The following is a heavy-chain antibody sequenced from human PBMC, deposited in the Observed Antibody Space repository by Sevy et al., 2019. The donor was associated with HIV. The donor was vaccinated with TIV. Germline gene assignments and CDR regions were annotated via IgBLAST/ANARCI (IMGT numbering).Heavy chain of an antibody. CDR3: ARDPTIYASGWYYFDY. J-gene: IGHJ4*02. D-gene: IGHD6-19*01. CDR2: ISHDGSHK. V-gene: IGHV3-30*04. CDR1: GFTFRNYA. Sequence: GGSLRLSCAASGFTFRNYAIHWVRQAPGKGLEWVAVISHDGSHKYSADSVKGRFTISRDNSKKTLYLQMNSLRAEDTAMYYCARDPTIYASGWYYFDYWGQGTLVTVSS.